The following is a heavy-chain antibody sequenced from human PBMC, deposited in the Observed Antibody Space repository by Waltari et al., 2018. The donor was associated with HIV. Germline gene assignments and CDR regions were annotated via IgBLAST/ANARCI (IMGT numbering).Heavy chain of an antibody. V-gene: IGHV3-48*03. CDR3: ARGWFDS. CDR2: ISNSGSPI. Sequence: EVQLVESGGGLVQPGGSLRLPCAASGFRLSSYEMNWVRQAPGKGLEWISYISNSGSPIYYAGSVRGRFTISRDSDKNSLFLQMNSLRVEDTAVYYCARGWFDSWGQGTMVTVSS. CDR1: GFRLSSYE. J-gene: IGHJ5*01.